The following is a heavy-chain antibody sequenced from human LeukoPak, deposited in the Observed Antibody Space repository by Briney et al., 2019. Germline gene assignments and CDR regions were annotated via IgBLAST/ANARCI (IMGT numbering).Heavy chain of an antibody. CDR2: IYSGGST. J-gene: IGHJ3*02. D-gene: IGHD1-26*01. Sequence: TGGSLRLSCAASGFTVSSNYMSWVRQAPGKGLEWVSVIYSGGSTYYADSVKGRFTISRDNSKNTLYLQMNSLRAEDTAVYYCARMVDYGSYSSDAFDIWGQGTMVTVSS. CDR3: ARMVDYGSYSSDAFDI. CDR1: GFTVSSNY. V-gene: IGHV3-66*01.